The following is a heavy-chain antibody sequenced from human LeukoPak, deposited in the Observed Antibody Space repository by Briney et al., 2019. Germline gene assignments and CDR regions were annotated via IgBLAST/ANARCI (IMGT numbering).Heavy chain of an antibody. D-gene: IGHD1-20*01. CDR2: IWYDGSNK. CDR1: GFTFSSYG. J-gene: IGHJ4*02. Sequence: GGSLRLSCAASGFTFSSYGMHWVRQAPGKGLERVAVIWYDGSNKYYADSVKGRFTISRDNSKNTLYLQMNSLRAEDTAVYYCARDLRIITGTFGAFDYWGQGTLVTVSS. CDR3: ARDLRIITGTFGAFDY. V-gene: IGHV3-33*01.